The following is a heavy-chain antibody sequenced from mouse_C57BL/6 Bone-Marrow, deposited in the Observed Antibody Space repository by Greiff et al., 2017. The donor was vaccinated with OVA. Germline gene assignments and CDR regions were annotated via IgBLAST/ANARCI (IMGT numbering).Heavy chain of an antibody. Sequence: VKLQQPGAELVKPGASVKLSCKASGYTFTSYWMHWVKQRPGQGLEWIGMIHPNSGSTNYNEKFKSKATLTVDKSSSTAYMQLSSLTSEDSAVYYCARLYGSRTWFAYWGQGTLVTVSA. CDR3: ARLYGSRTWFAY. J-gene: IGHJ3*01. V-gene: IGHV1-64*01. D-gene: IGHD1-1*01. CDR2: IHPNSGST. CDR1: GYTFTSYW.